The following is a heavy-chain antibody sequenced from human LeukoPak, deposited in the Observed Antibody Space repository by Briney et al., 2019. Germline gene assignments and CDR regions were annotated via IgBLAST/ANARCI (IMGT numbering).Heavy chain of an antibody. V-gene: IGHV3-20*04. CDR2: VNWIGGST. CDR3: ARDGYQLLVPYYYYYYMDD. CDR1: GLTHDGYC. J-gene: IGHJ6*03. Sequence: PGGSLRLSRSASGLTHDGYCMSALGHPPGKRVEGVAGVNWIGGSTGYADSVKGPFTISRDNAKNPLYLQMNSLRAEDTALYYCARDGYQLLVPYYYYYYMDDWGKGTTVTVSS. D-gene: IGHD2-2*01.